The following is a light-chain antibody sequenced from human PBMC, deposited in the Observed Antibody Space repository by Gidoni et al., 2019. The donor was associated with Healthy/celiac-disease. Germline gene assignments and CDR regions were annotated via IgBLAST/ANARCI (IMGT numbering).Light chain of an antibody. Sequence: DIQRTQSPSSLSASVGDRVTITCRASQSISSYLNWYQQKPGKAPKLLIYAASSLQSGVPSRFSGSGSGTGFTLTISSLQPEDFASYYCQRSYSTPPYTFGQGTKLEIK. CDR3: QRSYSTPPYT. J-gene: IGKJ2*01. V-gene: IGKV1-39*01. CDR1: QSISSY. CDR2: AAS.